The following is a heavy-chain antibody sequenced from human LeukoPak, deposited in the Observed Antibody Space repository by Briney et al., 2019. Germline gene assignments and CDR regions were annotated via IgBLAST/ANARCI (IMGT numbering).Heavy chain of an antibody. CDR2: MNPNSGNT. V-gene: IGHV1-8*01. Sequence: ASVKVSCKASGYTFTSYDINWVRQATGQGLEWMGWMNPNSGNTGYAQKFQGRATMTRNTSISTAYMELSSLRSEDTAVYYCARGGDNDFWSAYEEYYFDYWGQGTLVTVSS. D-gene: IGHD3-3*01. J-gene: IGHJ4*02. CDR1: GYTFTSYD. CDR3: ARGGDNDFWSAYEEYYFDY.